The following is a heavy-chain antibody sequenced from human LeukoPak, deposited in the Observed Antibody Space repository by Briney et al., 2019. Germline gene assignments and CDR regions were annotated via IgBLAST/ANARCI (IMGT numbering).Heavy chain of an antibody. CDR2: IYYTGST. V-gene: IGHV4-59*01. D-gene: IGHD6-19*01. J-gene: IGHJ4*02. CDR1: GGSINSYY. Sequence: SETLSLTCTVSGGSINSYYWSWIRQPPGKGLEWIGYIYYTGSTNYNPSLESRVTISVDASNHHFSLKLSSVTAADTAIYYCARAGGWHFDYWGQGTLVTVSS. CDR3: ARAGGWHFDY.